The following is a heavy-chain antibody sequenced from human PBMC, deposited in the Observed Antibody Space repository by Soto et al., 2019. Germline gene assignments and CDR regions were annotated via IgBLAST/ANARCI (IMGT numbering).Heavy chain of an antibody. D-gene: IGHD3-22*01. CDR2: ISSSSSYI. J-gene: IGHJ5*02. CDR3: ARLTMIASHRWFDP. Sequence: LRLSCAASGFTFSSYSMNWVRQAPGKGLEWVSSISSSSSYIYYADSVKGRFTISRDNAKNSLYLQMNSLRAEDTAVYYCARLTMIASHRWFDPWGQGTLVTVSS. V-gene: IGHV3-21*01. CDR1: GFTFSSYS.